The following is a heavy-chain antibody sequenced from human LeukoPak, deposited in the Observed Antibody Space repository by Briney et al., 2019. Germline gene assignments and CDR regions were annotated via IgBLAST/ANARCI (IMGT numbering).Heavy chain of an antibody. D-gene: IGHD4-23*01. V-gene: IGHV4-34*01. CDR2: INHSGST. CDR3: ARVYGGNSFDY. Sequence: SETLSLTCAVYGGSFSDYYWSWIRQPPGKGLEWIGEINHSGSTNYNPSLKSRVTISVDTSKNQFSLKLSSVTAADTAVYYCARVYGGNSFDYWGQGTLVTVSS. CDR1: GGSFSDYY. J-gene: IGHJ4*02.